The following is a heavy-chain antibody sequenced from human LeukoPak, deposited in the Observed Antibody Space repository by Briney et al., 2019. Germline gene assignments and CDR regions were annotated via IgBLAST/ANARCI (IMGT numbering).Heavy chain of an antibody. V-gene: IGHV1-18*01. CDR2: ISAYNGNT. CDR1: GYTLTSYG. D-gene: IGHD5-12*01. CDR3: ALSYSGYEGYYYYYYGMDV. J-gene: IGHJ6*02. Sequence: ASVKVSCKASGYTLTSYGISWVRQAPGQGLEWMGWISAYNGNTNYAQKLQGRVTMTTDTSTSTAYMELRSLRSDDTAVYYCALSYSGYEGYYYYYYGMDVWGQGTTVTVSS.